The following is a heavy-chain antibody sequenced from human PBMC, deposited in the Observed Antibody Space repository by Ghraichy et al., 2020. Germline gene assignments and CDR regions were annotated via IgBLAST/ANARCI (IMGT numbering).Heavy chain of an antibody. CDR2: ITDNGGTT. CDR1: GFTFRTYA. D-gene: IGHD3/OR15-3a*01. V-gene: IGHV3-23*01. CDR3: AKFARDWPNEYLQH. J-gene: IGHJ1*01. Sequence: GSLRLSCAASGFTFRTYAMSWVRQAPGKGLEWVSSITDNGGTTYDAESVKGRFTISRDNSKNTLFLQMNSLRGEDTAVYYCAKFARDWPNEYLQHWGQGALVTVSS.